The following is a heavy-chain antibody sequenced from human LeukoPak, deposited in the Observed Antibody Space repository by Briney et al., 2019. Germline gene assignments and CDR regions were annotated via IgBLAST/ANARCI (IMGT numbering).Heavy chain of an antibody. CDR2: ISYDGSKK. D-gene: IGHD1/OR15-1a*01. CDR3: ARGNNMAV. V-gene: IGHV3-30*03. CDR1: GFTFSSYG. J-gene: IGHJ6*02. Sequence: GGSLRLSCAASGFTFSSYGMHWVRQAPGKGLEWVAVISYDGSKKFYADSVKGRFTISRDTSKNSLYLQMNSLRAEDTAVYYCARGNNMAVWGQGTTVTVSS.